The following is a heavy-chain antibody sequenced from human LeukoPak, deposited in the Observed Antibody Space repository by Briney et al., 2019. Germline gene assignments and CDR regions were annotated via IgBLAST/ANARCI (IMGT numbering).Heavy chain of an antibody. V-gene: IGHV4-4*07. CDR3: ARNGETYYDILTGTEEDYYYYMDV. D-gene: IGHD3-9*01. CDR1: GGSISSYY. Sequence: KPSETLSLTCTVSGGSISSYYWSWIRQPAGKGLEWIGRIYTSGSTNYNPSLKSRVTMSVDTSKNQFSLKLSSVTAADTAVYYCARNGETYYDILTGTEEDYYYYMDVWGKGTTVTVSS. CDR2: IYTSGST. J-gene: IGHJ6*03.